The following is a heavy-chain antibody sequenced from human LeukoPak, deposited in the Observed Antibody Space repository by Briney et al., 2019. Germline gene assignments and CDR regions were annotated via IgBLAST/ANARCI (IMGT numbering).Heavy chain of an antibody. CDR2: IYSGGST. V-gene: IGHV3-53*05. Sequence: QAGGSLRLSCAASGFTVSSNYMSWVRQAPGKGLEWVSVIYSGGSTYYADSVKGRFTISRDNSKNTLYLQMNSLRAGDTAVYYCARVTIDSSGWYGVYWGQGTLVTVSS. J-gene: IGHJ4*02. CDR3: ARVTIDSSGWYGVY. D-gene: IGHD6-19*01. CDR1: GFTVSSNY.